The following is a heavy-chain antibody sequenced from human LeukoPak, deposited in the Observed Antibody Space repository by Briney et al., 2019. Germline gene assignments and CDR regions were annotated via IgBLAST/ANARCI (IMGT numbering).Heavy chain of an antibody. V-gene: IGHV4-4*07. J-gene: IGHJ6*02. Sequence: PSETLSLTCTVSGGSISSYYWSWIRQPAGKGLEWIGRIYTSGSTNYNPSLKSRVTMSVDTSKNQFSLKLSSVTAADTAVYYCARGALVVVVAATQDLDYYGMDVWGQGTTVTVSS. CDR1: GGSISSYY. CDR3: ARGALVVVVAATQDLDYYGMDV. D-gene: IGHD2-15*01. CDR2: IYTSGST.